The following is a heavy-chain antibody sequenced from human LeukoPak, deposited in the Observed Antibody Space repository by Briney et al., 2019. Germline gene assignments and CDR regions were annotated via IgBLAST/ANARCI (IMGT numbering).Heavy chain of an antibody. Sequence: GGSLRLSCAASGFTVGTNSMSWVRQSPGKGLEWVSFIYSGGSTYYADSVNGRFTISRDNSRNTLFLQMNSLRAEDTALYYCASAREYCGSAECYEYFQHWGQGTLVTVSS. CDR1: GFTVGTNS. CDR3: ASAREYCGSAECYEYFQH. CDR2: IYSGGST. D-gene: IGHD2-21*01. V-gene: IGHV3-53*01. J-gene: IGHJ1*01.